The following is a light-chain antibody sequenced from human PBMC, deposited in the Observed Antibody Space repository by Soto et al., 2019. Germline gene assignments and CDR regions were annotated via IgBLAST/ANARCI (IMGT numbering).Light chain of an antibody. CDR1: QDLSGY. CDR3: QQGNGFPYT. Sequence: DIQMTQSPSSVSASVGDRVTITCRACQDLSGYLAWYQQQPGKAPKLLIYAVSILQTGVPSRFSGSGSGTDFTLTITSLQPEDFASYYCQQGNGFPYTFGQGTTLEIK. V-gene: IGKV1-12*01. J-gene: IGKJ2*01. CDR2: AVS.